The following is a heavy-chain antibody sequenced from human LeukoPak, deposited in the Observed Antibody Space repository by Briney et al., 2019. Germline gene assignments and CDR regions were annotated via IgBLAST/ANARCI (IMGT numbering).Heavy chain of an antibody. J-gene: IGHJ4*02. V-gene: IGHV1-18*01. D-gene: IGHD6-6*01. Sequence: ASVKVSCKAFGCTFTSYGISWVRQAPGQGLEWMGWISAYNGNTNYAQKLQGRVTMTTDTSTSTAYMELRSLRSDDTAVHYCARGLWAVRFDSWGQGTLVTVSS. CDR2: ISAYNGNT. CDR3: ARGLWAVRFDS. CDR1: GCTFTSYG.